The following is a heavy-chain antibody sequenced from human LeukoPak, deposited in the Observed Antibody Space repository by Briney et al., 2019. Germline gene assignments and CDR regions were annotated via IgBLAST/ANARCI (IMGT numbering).Heavy chain of an antibody. V-gene: IGHV3-30-3*01. J-gene: IGHJ3*02. CDR2: ISYDGSNK. CDR1: GFTFSSYA. D-gene: IGHD3-22*01. Sequence: GGSLRLSCAASGFTFSSYAMHWVRQAPGKGLEWVTVISYDGSNKYYADSVKGRFTISRDNSKNTLYLQMNSLRAEDTAVYYCAKDLNSTYNYDSSGYEDAFDIWGQGTMVTVSS. CDR3: AKDLNSTYNYDSSGYEDAFDI.